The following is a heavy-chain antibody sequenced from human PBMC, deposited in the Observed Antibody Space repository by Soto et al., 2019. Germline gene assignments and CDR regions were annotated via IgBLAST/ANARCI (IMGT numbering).Heavy chain of an antibody. CDR2: IFPKYTST. J-gene: IGHJ4*01. D-gene: IGHD3-10*01. CDR1: GDTFNTYA. Sequence: SVKVSCKASGDTFNTYAFNWVRQAPGQGLEWMGGIFPKYTSTNYAQKFLGRVTITADESTSTAYMELSSLTSDDTAMYYCASGAFGSGTYFYWGQGTLVTVSS. V-gene: IGHV1-69*13. CDR3: ASGAFGSGTYFY.